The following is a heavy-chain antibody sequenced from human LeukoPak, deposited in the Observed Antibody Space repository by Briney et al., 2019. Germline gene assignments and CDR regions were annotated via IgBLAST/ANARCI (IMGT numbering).Heavy chain of an antibody. CDR3: ARGTSSSWYPEGEYYYYMDV. V-gene: IGHV1-18*01. CDR2: ISAYNGNT. CDR1: GYTFTSYG. D-gene: IGHD6-13*01. Sequence: ASVKVSCKASGYTFTSYGISWVRQAPGQGLEWMGWISAYNGNTNYAQKLQGRVTMTTDTSTSTAYMELRSLRSDDTAVYYCARGTSSSWYPEGEYYYYMDVWGKGTTVTVSS. J-gene: IGHJ6*03.